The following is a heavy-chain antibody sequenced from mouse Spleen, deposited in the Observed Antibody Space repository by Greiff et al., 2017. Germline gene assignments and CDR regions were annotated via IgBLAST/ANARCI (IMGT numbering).Heavy chain of an antibody. V-gene: IGHV7-3*01. J-gene: IGHJ3*01. D-gene: IGHD2-4*01. Sequence: EVKVVESGGGLVQPGGSLSLSCAASGFTFTDYYMSWVRQPPGKALEWLGFIRNKANGYTTEYSASVKGRFTISRDNSQSILYLQMNALRAEDSATYYCAITMISAWFAYWGQGTLVTVSA. CDR3: AITMISAWFAY. CDR2: IRNKANGYTT. CDR1: GFTFTDYY.